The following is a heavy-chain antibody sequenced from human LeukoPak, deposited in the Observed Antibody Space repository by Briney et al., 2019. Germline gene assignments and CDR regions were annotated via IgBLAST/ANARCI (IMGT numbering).Heavy chain of an antibody. D-gene: IGHD3-10*01. CDR3: ARPSLLGESYYFDY. CDR1: GYTFTGYY. CDR2: INPNSGGT. V-gene: IGHV1-2*02. J-gene: IGHJ4*02. Sequence: ASVKVSCKASGYTFTGYYMHWVRRAPGQGLEWMGWINPNSGGTNYAQKFQGRVTMTRDTSISTAYMELSRLRSDDTAVYYCARPSLLGESYYFDYWGQGTLVTVSS.